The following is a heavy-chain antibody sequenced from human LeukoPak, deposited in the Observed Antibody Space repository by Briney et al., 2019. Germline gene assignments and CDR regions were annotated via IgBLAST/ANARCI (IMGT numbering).Heavy chain of an antibody. J-gene: IGHJ5*02. V-gene: IGHV1-2*02. CDR3: ARGWQINSSGGFVDP. Sequence: ASVKVSCKASGYTFTSYDINWIRQAPGQGLEWMGWINPSSGATIYAQKFQGRVTMTRDIFSTTAYMEINSLVSDDTAVYYCARGWQINSSGGFVDPWGQGTLVTVSS. CDR1: GYTFTSYD. D-gene: IGHD6-6*01. CDR2: INPSSGAT.